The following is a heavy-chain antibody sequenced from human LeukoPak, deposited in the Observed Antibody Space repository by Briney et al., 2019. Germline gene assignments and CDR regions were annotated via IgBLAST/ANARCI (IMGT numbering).Heavy chain of an antibody. CDR3: ARDLLPDYGMDV. Sequence: PSETLSLTCTVSAGSIISYYWSWIRQPPGKGLEWIGYIYYSGSTNYNPSFKSRVTISVDTSKNQFSLKLSSVTAADTAVYYCARDLLPDYGMDVWGQGTTVTVSS. CDR1: AGSIISYY. J-gene: IGHJ6*02. V-gene: IGHV4-59*01. CDR2: IYYSGST.